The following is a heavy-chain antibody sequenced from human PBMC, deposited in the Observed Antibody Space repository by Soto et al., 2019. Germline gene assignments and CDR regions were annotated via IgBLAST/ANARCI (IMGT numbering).Heavy chain of an antibody. Sequence: PSETLSLTCTVSGGSISCYYWSCTRQPPRKGLAWIEYLYYSASTNYNPSFRSRITISADTSTHHFSLRWRSVTAADTAAYYCGRAHGRHGGHRPRVNVSS. J-gene: IGHJ4*01. CDR1: GGSISCYY. V-gene: IGHV4-59*01. CDR2: LYYSAST. CDR3: GRAHGRH.